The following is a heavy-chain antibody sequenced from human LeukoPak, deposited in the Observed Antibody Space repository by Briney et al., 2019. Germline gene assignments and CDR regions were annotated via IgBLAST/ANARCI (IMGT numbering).Heavy chain of an antibody. D-gene: IGHD6-19*01. J-gene: IGHJ4*02. CDR1: GYTFTSYG. V-gene: IGHV1-18*01. CDR3: AKSSLAVAGSVFDY. CDR2: ISTYNGNT. Sequence: ASVKVSCKASGYTFTSYGISWVRQAPGQGLEWMGWISTYNGNTHYAQKLQGRVTMTTDTSTSTAYMELRSLRSDDTAVYYCAKSSLAVAGSVFDYWGQGTLVTVSS.